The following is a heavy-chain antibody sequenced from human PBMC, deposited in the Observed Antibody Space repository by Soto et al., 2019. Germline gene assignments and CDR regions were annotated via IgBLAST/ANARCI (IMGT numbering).Heavy chain of an antibody. V-gene: IGHV1-69*01. D-gene: IGHD1-7*01. CDR3: ARSVSFRYQLLKRGMDV. CDR2: IIPIFGTA. Sequence: QVQLVQSGAEVKKPGSSVKVSCKASGGTFSSYAISWVRQAPGQGLEWMGGIIPIFGTANYAQKFQGRVTITADEYTSTAYMELSSLRSEETAVYYCARSVSFRYQLLKRGMDVWGQGTTVTVSS. CDR1: GGTFSSYA. J-gene: IGHJ6*02.